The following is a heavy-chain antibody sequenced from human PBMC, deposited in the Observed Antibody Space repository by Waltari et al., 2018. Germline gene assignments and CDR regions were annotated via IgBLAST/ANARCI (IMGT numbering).Heavy chain of an antibody. CDR3: ARGVTTVEY. Sequence: EVQLVESGGVLVQPGGSLRLSCSGSGFTFTNHWMSWVRQAPGKGPEWVASIKQDGSEKYYVDSMKGRFTISRDNAKNSLSLQMDSLRAEDTAVYFCARGVTTVEYWGQGTLVTVSS. CDR1: GFTFTNHW. J-gene: IGHJ4*02. CDR2: IKQDGSEK. D-gene: IGHD2-21*02. V-gene: IGHV3-7*04.